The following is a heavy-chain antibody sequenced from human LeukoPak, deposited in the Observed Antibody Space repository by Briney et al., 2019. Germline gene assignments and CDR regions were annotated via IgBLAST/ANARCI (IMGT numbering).Heavy chain of an antibody. J-gene: IGHJ4*02. Sequence: GGSLRLSCAASGFTFSSYAMIWVRQAPGKGLEWGSFITGGGGSTYYADSVKGRFTISRDNSKNTLYLQMTSLRAEDTAVYYCAKYYYDTSGYYSAGYFDYWGQGSLVTVSS. D-gene: IGHD3-22*01. CDR3: AKYYYDTSGYYSAGYFDY. CDR1: GFTFSSYA. V-gene: IGHV3-23*01. CDR2: ITGGGGST.